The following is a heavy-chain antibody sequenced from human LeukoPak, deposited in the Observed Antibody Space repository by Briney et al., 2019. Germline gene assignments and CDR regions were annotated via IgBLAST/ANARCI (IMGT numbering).Heavy chain of an antibody. D-gene: IGHD7-27*01. J-gene: IGHJ4*02. V-gene: IGHV1-2*02. CDR2: INPNSGGT. Sequence: GASVKVSCKASGYTFTSYDINWVRQATGQGLEWMGWINPNSGGTNYAQKFQGRVTMTRDTSISTAYMELSRLRSDDTAVYYCARGLGDYWGQGTLVTVSS. CDR1: GYTFTSYD. CDR3: ARGLGDY.